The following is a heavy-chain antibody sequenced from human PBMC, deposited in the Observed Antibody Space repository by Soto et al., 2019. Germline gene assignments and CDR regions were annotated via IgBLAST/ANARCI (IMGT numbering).Heavy chain of an antibody. J-gene: IGHJ4*02. D-gene: IGHD3-22*01. CDR2: IDPSDSQT. Sequence: GESLKISCKGSGYSFAGYWITWVRQKPGKGLEWMGRIDPSDSQTYYSPSFRGHVTISVTKSITTVFLQWSSLRASDTAMYYCARQIYDSDTGPNFQYYFDSWGQGTPVTVPQ. CDR1: GYSFAGYW. CDR3: ARQIYDSDTGPNFQYYFDS. V-gene: IGHV5-10-1*01.